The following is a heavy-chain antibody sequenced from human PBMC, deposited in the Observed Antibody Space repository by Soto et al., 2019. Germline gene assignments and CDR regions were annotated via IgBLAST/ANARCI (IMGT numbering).Heavy chain of an antibody. CDR3: ARGNLDYDSSGYYSRNSDAFDI. J-gene: IGHJ3*02. D-gene: IGHD3-22*01. Sequence: SETLSLTCTVSGGSISSGGYYWSWIRQHPGKGLEWIGYIYYSGSTYYNPSLKSRVTISVDTSKNQFSLKLSSVTAADTAVYYCARGNLDYDSSGYYSRNSDAFDIWGQGTMVTVSS. V-gene: IGHV4-31*03. CDR1: GGSISSGGYY. CDR2: IYYSGST.